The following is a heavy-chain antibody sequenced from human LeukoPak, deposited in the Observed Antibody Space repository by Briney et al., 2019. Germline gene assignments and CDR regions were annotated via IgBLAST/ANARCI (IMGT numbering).Heavy chain of an antibody. J-gene: IGHJ5*02. CDR1: VGTFSSYA. CDR3: ASLGLYCSSTSCSPRSGFDP. Sequence: SVKVSCKASVGTFSSYAISWVRQAPGQGLEWMGRIIPILGIANYAQKFQGRVTITADKSTSTAYMELSSLRSEDTAVYYCASLGLYCSSTSCSPRSGFDPWGQGTLVTVSS. V-gene: IGHV1-69*04. CDR2: IIPILGIA. D-gene: IGHD2-2*01.